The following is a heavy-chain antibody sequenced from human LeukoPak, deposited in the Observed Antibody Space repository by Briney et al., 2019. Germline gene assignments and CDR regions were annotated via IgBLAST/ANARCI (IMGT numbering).Heavy chain of an antibody. CDR3: AKGNGAYYGSGSYYYTQYFDY. J-gene: IGHJ4*02. CDR2: ISATGGST. V-gene: IGHV3-23*01. D-gene: IGHD3-10*01. Sequence: GGSLRLSCAVSGFTFSSYGMTWVRQAPGKGLEWVSGISATGGSTYYADSVKGRFTISRDNSKNTLYLQMNGLRADDTAVYYCAKGNGAYYGSGSYYYTQYFDYWGQGTLVTVSS. CDR1: GFTFSSYG.